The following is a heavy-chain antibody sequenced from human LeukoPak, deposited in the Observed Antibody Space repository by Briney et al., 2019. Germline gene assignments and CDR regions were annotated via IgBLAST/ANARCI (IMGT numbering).Heavy chain of an antibody. CDR2: INAGNGNT. J-gene: IGHJ4*02. CDR3: ARGWGIITGTTDREFDY. Sequence: GASVKVSCKASGYTFTNYDVHWVRQAPGQRLEWMGWINAGNGNTKYSQKFQGRVTITRDTSASTAYMELSSLRSEDTAVYYCARGWGIITGTTDREFDYWGQGTLVTVSS. CDR1: GYTFTNYD. D-gene: IGHD1-7*01. V-gene: IGHV1-3*01.